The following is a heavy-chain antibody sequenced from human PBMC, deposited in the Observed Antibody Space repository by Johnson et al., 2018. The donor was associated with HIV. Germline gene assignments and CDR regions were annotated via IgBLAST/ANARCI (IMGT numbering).Heavy chain of an antibody. CDR1: GFAFSSYA. D-gene: IGHD2-2*01. CDR2: ISYDGTSK. V-gene: IGHV3-30*04. J-gene: IGHJ3*02. CDR3: ARQVYCSSTSCSSAFDI. Sequence: HVQLVESGGGVVQPGRSLRLSCAASGFAFSSYAMHWVRQAPGKGLEWVAVISYDGTSKYQADSVKGRFTISRDNSKNTLFMQMNSLRAGDTAVYYCARQVYCSSTSCSSAFDIWGQGTMVTVSS.